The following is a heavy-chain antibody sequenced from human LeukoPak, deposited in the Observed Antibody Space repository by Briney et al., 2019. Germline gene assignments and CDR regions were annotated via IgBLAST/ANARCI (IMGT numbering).Heavy chain of an antibody. V-gene: IGHV4-39*01. D-gene: IGHD5-24*01. Sequence: ASETLSLTCTVSGGSISSSSYYWGWIRQPPGKGLEWIGSIYYSGSTYYNPSPKSRVTISVDTSKNQFSLKLSSVTAADTAVYYCARRALQGTNWFDPWGQGTLVTVSS. J-gene: IGHJ5*02. CDR2: IYYSGST. CDR1: GGSISSSSYY. CDR3: ARRALQGTNWFDP.